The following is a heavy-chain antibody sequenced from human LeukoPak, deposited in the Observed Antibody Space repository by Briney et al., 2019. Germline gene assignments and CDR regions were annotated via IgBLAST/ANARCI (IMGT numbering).Heavy chain of an antibody. Sequence: SETLSLTCTVSGGSISSYYWSWIRQPPGKGLEWIGYIYYSGSTNYNPSLKSRVTISVDTSKNQFSLKLSSVTAADTAVYYCARYRLKLWHFDDWGQGTLVTVSS. CDR3: ARYRLKLWHFDD. D-gene: IGHD3-16*01. CDR1: GGSISSYY. CDR2: IYYSGST. V-gene: IGHV4-59*08. J-gene: IGHJ4*02.